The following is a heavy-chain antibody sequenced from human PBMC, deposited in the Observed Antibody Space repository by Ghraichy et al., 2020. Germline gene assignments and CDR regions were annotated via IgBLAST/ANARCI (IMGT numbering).Heavy chain of an antibody. D-gene: IGHD3-22*01. CDR1: GFTFSSYA. CDR2: INANGRNT. V-gene: IGHV3-23*01. J-gene: IGHJ4*02. Sequence: GGSLRLSCAASGFTFSSYAMTWVRQAPGRGLEWVSAINANGRNTYYADSVKGRFTVSRDNSRNTLYLQMNSLRAEDTAVYYCARIIVVVTLTYDYWGQGALVTISS. CDR3: ARIIVVVTLTYDY.